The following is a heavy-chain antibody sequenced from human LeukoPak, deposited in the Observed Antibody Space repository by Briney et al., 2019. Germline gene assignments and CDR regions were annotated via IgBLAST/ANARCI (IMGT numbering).Heavy chain of an antibody. CDR1: GFTFSSYE. Sequence: GGSLRLSCAASGFTFSSYEMNWVRQAPGKGLEWVSYISSSGSTIYYADSVKGRFNISRDNAKNSQYLQMNSLRAEDTAVYYCAREDCSSTSCYVGYWGQGTLVTVSS. CDR3: AREDCSSTSCYVGY. D-gene: IGHD2-2*01. J-gene: IGHJ4*02. CDR2: ISSSGSTI. V-gene: IGHV3-48*03.